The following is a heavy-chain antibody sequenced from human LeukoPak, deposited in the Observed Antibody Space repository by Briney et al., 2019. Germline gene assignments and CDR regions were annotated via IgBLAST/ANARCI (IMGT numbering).Heavy chain of an antibody. Sequence: ASVKVSCKASGYTFTGYYMHWVRQAPGQGLEWMGRINPNSGGTNYAQKFQGRVTMTRGTSISTAYMELSRLRSDDTAVYYCARDRHRYSGYDLGYWGQGTLVTVSS. J-gene: IGHJ4*02. CDR3: ARDRHRYSGYDLGY. CDR2: INPNSGGT. D-gene: IGHD5-12*01. CDR1: GYTFTGYY. V-gene: IGHV1-2*06.